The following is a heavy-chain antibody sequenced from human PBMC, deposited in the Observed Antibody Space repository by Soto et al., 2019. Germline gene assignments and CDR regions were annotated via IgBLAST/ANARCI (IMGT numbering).Heavy chain of an antibody. V-gene: IGHV3-30*18. CDR1: GFTFSSYG. J-gene: IGHJ4*02. Sequence: GGSLRLSCAASGFTFSSYGMHWVRQAPGKGLEWVAVISYDGSNKYYADSVKGRFTISRDNSKNTLYLQMNSLRAEDTAVYYCAKEKGAGWLQYLPNFDYWGQGTLVTVSS. CDR2: ISYDGSNK. D-gene: IGHD5-12*01. CDR3: AKEKGAGWLQYLPNFDY.